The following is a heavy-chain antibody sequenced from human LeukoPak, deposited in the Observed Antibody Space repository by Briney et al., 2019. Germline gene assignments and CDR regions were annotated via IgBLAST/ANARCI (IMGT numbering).Heavy chain of an antibody. V-gene: IGHV3-23*01. J-gene: IGHJ4*02. CDR3: ANGESPDY. CDR2: INAGGTNT. CDR1: GFNFSTYA. D-gene: IGHD3-10*01. Sequence: GGSLRLSCTASGFNFSTYAMTWVRQPPGKGLQWVSTINAGGTNTKYADSVKGRFTISRDSSKSTLYLQMNSLRVEDTAVYYWANGESPDYLGQGTLVNGSS.